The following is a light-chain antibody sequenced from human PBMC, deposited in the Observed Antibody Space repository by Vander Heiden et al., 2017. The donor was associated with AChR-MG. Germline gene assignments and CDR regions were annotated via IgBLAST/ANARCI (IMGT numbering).Light chain of an antibody. CDR2: KAS. CDR3: QQEYSYPYT. V-gene: IGKV1-5*03. J-gene: IGKJ2*01. CDR1: QSVDIW. Sequence: DIQMTQSPSSLSAFVGDSVTITCRASQSVDIWLAWYQQKPGKAPKVLMYKASTLVSGVPSRFSGNVSVTEFTLTINSLQPDDSATYYCQQEYSYPYTFGQGTKLDIK.